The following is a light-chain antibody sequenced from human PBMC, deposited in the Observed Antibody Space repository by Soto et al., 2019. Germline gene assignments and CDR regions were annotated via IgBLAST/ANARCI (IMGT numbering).Light chain of an antibody. CDR3: SSYTTSSTPV. CDR1: SSDVGAYNY. V-gene: IGLV2-14*03. Sequence: QSALTQPASVSGSPGQSIAISCTGTSSDVGAYNYVSWYQQHPGKAPKLMVYDVSNRPSGVSDRFSGSKSGNTASLTVSGLQPEDEAYYYCSSYTTSSTPVFGGGTQLTVL. J-gene: IGLJ2*01. CDR2: DVS.